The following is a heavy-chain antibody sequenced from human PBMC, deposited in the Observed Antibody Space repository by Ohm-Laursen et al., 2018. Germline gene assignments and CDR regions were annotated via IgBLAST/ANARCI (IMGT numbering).Heavy chain of an antibody. D-gene: IGHD3-9*01. CDR1: GFIFSSFG. V-gene: IGHV3-30*18. J-gene: IGHJ4*02. CDR3: AKDGDAIFTAYYFDY. Sequence: SLRLSCAASGFIFSSFGMHWVRQAPGKGLEWVAIISYDGSYKYYTGSVKGRFTISRDNSKNTLYLQMNSLRAEDTAVYYCAKDGDAIFTAYYFDYWGQGTLVTVSS. CDR2: ISYDGSYK.